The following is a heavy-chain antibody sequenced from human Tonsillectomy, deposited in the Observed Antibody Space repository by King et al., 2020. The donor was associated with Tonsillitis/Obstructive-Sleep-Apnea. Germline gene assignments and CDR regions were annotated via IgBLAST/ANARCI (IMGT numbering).Heavy chain of an antibody. D-gene: IGHD1-7*01. CDR1: GFTFSSYW. J-gene: IGHJ4*02. CDR2: INSDGSGT. Sequence: VQLVESGGGLVQPGGSLILSCAASGFTFSSYWMHWVRQAPGKGLVWVSRINSDGSGTTYADSVKGRFTISRDNAKNTLFLQMNSLRAEDTAVYYCARNLELAYFDYWGQGTLVTVSS. CDR3: ARNLELAYFDY. V-gene: IGHV3-74*01.